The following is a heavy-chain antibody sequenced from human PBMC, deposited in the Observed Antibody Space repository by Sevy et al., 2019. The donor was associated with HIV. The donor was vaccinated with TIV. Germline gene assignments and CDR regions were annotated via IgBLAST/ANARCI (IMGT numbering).Heavy chain of an antibody. CDR2: IWYDGSSK. Sequence: GGSLRLSCVASQFNFDTYAIHWVRQAPGKGLEWVAMIWYDGSSKDYAESVKGRFAFSRDNSQNTAFLQMDSLRAEDTGVYYCATNMVHAGAYDSYFTFWGQGSLVTVSS. CDR3: ATNMVHAGAYDSYFTF. V-gene: IGHV3-33*01. D-gene: IGHD3-10*01. J-gene: IGHJ4*02. CDR1: QFNFDTYA.